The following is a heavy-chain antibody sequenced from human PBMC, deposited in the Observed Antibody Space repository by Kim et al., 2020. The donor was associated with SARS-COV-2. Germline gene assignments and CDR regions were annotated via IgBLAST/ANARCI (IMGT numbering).Heavy chain of an antibody. CDR2: ISGSGGST. CDR3: AKDKGGAFIVVVPAAINRLGPDAFDI. J-gene: IGHJ3*02. V-gene: IGHV3-23*01. D-gene: IGHD2-2*02. CDR1: GFTFSSYA. Sequence: GGSLRLSCAASGFTFSSYAMSWVRQAPGKGLEWVSAISGSGGSTYYADSVKGRFTISRDNSKNTLYLQMNSLRAEDTAVYYCAKDKGGAFIVVVPAAINRLGPDAFDIWGQGTMVTVSS.